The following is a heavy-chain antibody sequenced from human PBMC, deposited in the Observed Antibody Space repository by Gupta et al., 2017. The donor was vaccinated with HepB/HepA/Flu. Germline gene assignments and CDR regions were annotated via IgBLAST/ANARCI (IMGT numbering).Heavy chain of an antibody. CDR1: GNTFPGFY. D-gene: IGHD2-21*02. Sequence: QVQPVQSGAEVKKTGTSVTVSCQASGNTFPGFYMHWVRQDPGQGLEWMGWINPNSGATNYAKRFQGRVTLTRDSSLNTAYMEVSGLTSDDTAVFDCARGDTMSTDNGGQGTLVAVSS. V-gene: IGHV1-2*02. J-gene: IGHJ4*02. CDR2: INPNSGAT. CDR3: ARGDTMSTDN.